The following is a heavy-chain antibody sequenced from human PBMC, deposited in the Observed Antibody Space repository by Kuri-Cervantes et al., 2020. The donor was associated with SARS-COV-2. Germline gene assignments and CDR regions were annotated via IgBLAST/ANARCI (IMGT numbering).Heavy chain of an antibody. D-gene: IGHD3-3*01. V-gene: IGHV2-70*11. CDR1: GFSLSTSGMC. Sequence: SGPTLAKPTQTLTLTCTFSGFSLSTSGMCVSWIRQPPGKALEWLARIDWDDDKYYSASLKTRLTISKDTSKNQVVLTMTNMDPVDTATYYCVRSTYDFWSGSGGIALNDYWGQGTLVTVSS. J-gene: IGHJ4*02. CDR3: VRSTYDFWSGSGGIALNDY. CDR2: IDWDDDK.